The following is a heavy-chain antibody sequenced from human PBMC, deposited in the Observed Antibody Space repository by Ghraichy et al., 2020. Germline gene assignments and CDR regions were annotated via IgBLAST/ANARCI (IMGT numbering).Heavy chain of an antibody. Sequence: GGSLRLSCAASGFTFSSYDMHWVRQATGKGLEWVSAIGTAGDTYYPGSVKGRFTISRENAKNSLYLQMNSLRAGDTAMYYCARGRVGATGLDYWGQGTLVTVSS. D-gene: IGHD1-26*01. V-gene: IGHV3-13*01. CDR1: GFTFSSYD. CDR3: ARGRVGATGLDY. CDR2: IGTAGDT. J-gene: IGHJ4*02.